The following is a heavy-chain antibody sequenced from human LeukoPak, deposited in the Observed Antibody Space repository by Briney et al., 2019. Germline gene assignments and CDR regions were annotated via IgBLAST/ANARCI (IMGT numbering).Heavy chain of an antibody. D-gene: IGHD5-18*01. V-gene: IGHV4-59*01. CDR1: GGSICSYY. J-gene: IGHJ3*02. CDR2: IYYSGST. CDR3: AREFTALDAFDI. Sequence: SETLSLTCTVSGGSICSYYWSWIRQPPGKGLEWIGYIYYSGSTNYNPSLKSRVTISVDTSKNQFSLKLSSVTAADTAVYYCAREFTALDAFDIWGQGTMVTVSS.